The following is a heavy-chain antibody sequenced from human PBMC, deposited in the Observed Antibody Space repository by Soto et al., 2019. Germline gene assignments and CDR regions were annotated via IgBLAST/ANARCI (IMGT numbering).Heavy chain of an antibody. Sequence: QVQLVESGGSVVQPGRSLRLSCAASGFTFGSYGMHWVRQAPGKGLEWVAVIWYDGSNKDYGDSVKGRFTISRDNSKNTLYLQMNSLRAEDTAVYYCARTLSIPLAGTIWYFDLWGRGTLVSVSS. V-gene: IGHV3-33*03. CDR1: GFTFGSYG. CDR2: IWYDGSNK. D-gene: IGHD6-19*01. CDR3: ARTLSIPLAGTIWYFDL. J-gene: IGHJ2*01.